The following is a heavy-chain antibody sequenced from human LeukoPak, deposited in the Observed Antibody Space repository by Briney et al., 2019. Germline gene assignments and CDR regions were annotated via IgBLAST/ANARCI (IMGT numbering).Heavy chain of an antibody. J-gene: IGHJ4*02. Sequence: PGGSLRLSCTASGFSFSRHWMHWARQLPGKGLVWVSRISPTGSTTSYADSVKGRFTVSRDNAENTLYLQVNNLRAEDTAVYYCARGPNSNWSGLDFWGQGTLLTVSS. CDR1: GFSFSRHW. CDR3: ARGPNSNWSGLDF. D-gene: IGHD6-6*01. CDR2: ISPTGSTT. V-gene: IGHV3-74*01.